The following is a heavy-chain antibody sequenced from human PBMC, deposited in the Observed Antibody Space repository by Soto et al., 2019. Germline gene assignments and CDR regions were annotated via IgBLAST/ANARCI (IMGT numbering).Heavy chain of an antibody. J-gene: IGHJ6*02. CDR3: ARQYSSSSGSYYYGMDV. V-gene: IGHV5-51*01. CDR1: GYSFTSYW. D-gene: IGHD6-13*01. CDR2: IYPGDSDT. Sequence: PGESPKISCKGSGYSFTSYWIGWVRQMPGKGLEWMGIIYPGDSDTRYSPSFQGQVTISADKSISTAYLQWSSLKASDTAMYYCARQYSSSSGSYYYGMDVWGQGTTVTVSS.